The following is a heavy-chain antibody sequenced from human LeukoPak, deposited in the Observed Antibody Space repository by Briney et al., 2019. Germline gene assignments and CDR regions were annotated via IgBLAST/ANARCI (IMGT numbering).Heavy chain of an antibody. J-gene: IGHJ3*02. V-gene: IGHV3-48*03. CDR2: ISSSGRTL. Sequence: GGTLRLSCAASGFTFSSYEMNWVRQAPGKGLEWVSYISSSGRTLYYADSVKGRFTISSDNAKNSLYLQMNSLRAEDTAVYYCARDCGGGSCYGPYDAFDIWGQGTMVTDSS. CDR3: ARDCGGGSCYGPYDAFDI. CDR1: GFTFSSYE. D-gene: IGHD2-15*01.